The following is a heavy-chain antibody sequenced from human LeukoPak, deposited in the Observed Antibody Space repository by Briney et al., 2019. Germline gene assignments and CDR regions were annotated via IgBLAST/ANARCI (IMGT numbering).Heavy chain of an antibody. J-gene: IGHJ4*02. V-gene: IGHV4-34*01. Sequence: SEALSLTCAVYGGSFSGYYWSWIRQPPGKGLEWGGEINHSGSTNYNPSLKRRVTISVDKSKNQFSLKLSSVTAADTAVSYCARLKLARGFDYWGQGTLVTVSS. D-gene: IGHD3-10*01. CDR1: GGSFSGYY. CDR3: ARLKLARGFDY. CDR2: INHSGST.